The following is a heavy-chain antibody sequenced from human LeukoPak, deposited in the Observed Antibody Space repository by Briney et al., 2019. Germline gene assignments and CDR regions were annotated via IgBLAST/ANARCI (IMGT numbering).Heavy chain of an antibody. D-gene: IGHD3-3*01. V-gene: IGHV4-59*01. J-gene: IGHJ4*02. CDR2: IYYSGST. Sequence: SETLSLTCTVSGGSISSYYWSWIRRPPGKGLEWIGYIYYSGSTNYNPSLKSRVTISVDTSKNQFSLKLSSVTAADTAVYYCARAVLRFSYYFDYWGQGTLVTVSS. CDR1: GGSISSYY. CDR3: ARAVLRFSYYFDY.